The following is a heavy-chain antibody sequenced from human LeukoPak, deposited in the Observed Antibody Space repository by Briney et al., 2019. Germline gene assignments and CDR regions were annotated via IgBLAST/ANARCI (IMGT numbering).Heavy chain of an antibody. CDR3: ARVGYSYVNFDY. Sequence: PSETLSLTCTVSGGSINSRSYYWAWIRQPPGKGLEWIGSISYSGSTSYNPSLKSRVTISVDTSKNQFSLKLSSVTAADTAVYYCARVGYSYVNFDYWGQGTLVTVSS. V-gene: IGHV4-39*07. CDR1: GGSINSRSYY. J-gene: IGHJ4*02. D-gene: IGHD5-18*01. CDR2: ISYSGST.